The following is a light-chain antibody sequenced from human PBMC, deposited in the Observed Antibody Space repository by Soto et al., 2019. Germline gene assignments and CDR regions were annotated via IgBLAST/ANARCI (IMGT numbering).Light chain of an antibody. CDR1: QSISSW. J-gene: IGKJ1*01. V-gene: IGKV1-5*03. Sequence: DIQMTQSPSTLSASVGDRVIITCRASQSISSWLAWYQQKPGKAPDLLIYKASSLESGVPSRFSGSGSGTEFTLTISSLQPDDFATYYCQQYYTYSRTFGQGTKVEIK. CDR2: KAS. CDR3: QQYYTYSRT.